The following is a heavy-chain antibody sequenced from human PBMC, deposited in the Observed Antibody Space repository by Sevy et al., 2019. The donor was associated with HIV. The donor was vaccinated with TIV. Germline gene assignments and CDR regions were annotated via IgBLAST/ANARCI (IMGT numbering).Heavy chain of an antibody. CDR2: ISYSGNT. D-gene: IGHD3-3*01. V-gene: IGHV4-39*01. Sequence: SETLSLTCIVSGDSISSSSYYWGWIRQPPGKGLEWIASISYSGNTYYNPSLKSRTTMSIDTSKNQFFLTLNPVTAPDAAVYYCARSNPYYDFWSGYMTSGYFDFWGPGTLVTVS. CDR3: ARSNPYYDFWSGYMTSGYFDF. CDR1: GDSISSSSYY. J-gene: IGHJ4*02.